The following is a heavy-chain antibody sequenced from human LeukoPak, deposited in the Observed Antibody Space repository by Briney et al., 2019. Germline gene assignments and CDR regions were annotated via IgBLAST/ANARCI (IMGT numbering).Heavy chain of an antibody. CDR1: GFTFSSYS. V-gene: IGHV3-15*01. CDR3: TTAHNRAGTQIDY. D-gene: IGHD1-1*01. Sequence: NSGGSLRLSCAASGFTFSSYSMNWVRQAPGKGLEWVGRIKSKTDGGTTDYAAPVKGRFTISRDDSKNTLYLQMNSLKTEDTAVYYCTTAHNRAGTQIDYWGQGTLVTVSS. CDR2: IKSKTDGGTT. J-gene: IGHJ4*02.